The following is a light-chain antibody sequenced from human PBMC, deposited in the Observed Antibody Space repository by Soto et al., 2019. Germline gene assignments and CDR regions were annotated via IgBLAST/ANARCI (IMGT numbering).Light chain of an antibody. Sequence: QSVLTQPASVSGSPGQPITISCTGTSSDVGSYNLVSWYQQHPGKAPKLMIYEGSKRPSGVSNRFSGSKSGNTASLTISGLQTEDEADYYCCSYAAEGVFGGGTKVTVL. CDR3: CSYAAEGV. CDR1: SSDVGSYNL. V-gene: IGLV2-23*01. CDR2: EGS. J-gene: IGLJ2*01.